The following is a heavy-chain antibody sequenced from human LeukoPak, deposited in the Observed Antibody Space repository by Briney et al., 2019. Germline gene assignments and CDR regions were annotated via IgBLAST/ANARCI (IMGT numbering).Heavy chain of an antibody. CDR1: VESSSGFY. CDR3: ARGIIYGDYGPGG. V-gene: IGHV4-34*01. Sequence: PETLSLTCVLYVESSSGFYWSWVRQPPEKGLEWSGEINHSGSTNYNPSLKSRVTISVDTSKHQSSLKLSSVTAADTAVYYCARGIIYGDYGPGGWGQGTLVTVSS. J-gene: IGHJ4*02. CDR2: INHSGST. D-gene: IGHD4-17*01.